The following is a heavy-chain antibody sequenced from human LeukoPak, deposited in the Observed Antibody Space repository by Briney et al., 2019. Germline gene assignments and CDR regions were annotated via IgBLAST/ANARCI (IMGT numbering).Heavy chain of an antibody. Sequence: GGSLRLSCAASGFTFSSYAMSWVRQAPGKGLEWGSAISCSGGSTYYAASVNGRFTISRDNSKHTLYLQMNRLRAEDTAVYYCAHHGSGSYMVGDYWGQGTLVTVSS. CDR2: ISCSGGST. CDR3: AHHGSGSYMVGDY. CDR1: GFTFSSYA. D-gene: IGHD3-10*01. J-gene: IGHJ4*02. V-gene: IGHV3-23*01.